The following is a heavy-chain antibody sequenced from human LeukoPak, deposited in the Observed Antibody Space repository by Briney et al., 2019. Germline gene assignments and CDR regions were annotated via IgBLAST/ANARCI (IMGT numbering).Heavy chain of an antibody. J-gene: IGHJ2*01. CDR1: GFNFDDHA. CDR3: TRRAARWQFDL. CDR2: INWKTGNG. V-gene: IGHV3-9*01. Sequence: GGSLRLSCAVSGFNFDDHAMHWARQAPGRGLEWVSGINWKTGNGIYADSVKGRFTISRDNAKNSLYLQMSSLRAEDTALYYCTRRAARWQFDLWGRGTLLTVSS. D-gene: IGHD5-24*01.